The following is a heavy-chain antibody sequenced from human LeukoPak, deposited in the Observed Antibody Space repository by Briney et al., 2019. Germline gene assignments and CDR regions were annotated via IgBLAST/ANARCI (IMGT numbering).Heavy chain of an antibody. V-gene: IGHV3-11*06. CDR2: ISSSSTYT. CDR1: GFTFSDYH. J-gene: IGHJ4*02. CDR3: ARRDYYGSGSYPDY. D-gene: IGHD3-10*01. Sequence: PGGSLRLSCAASGFTFSDYHMSWIRQAPEKGLEWVSYISSSSTYTNYADSVKGRFTISRDNAKNSLYLQMNSLRAEDTAVYYCARRDYYGSGSYPDYWGQGTLVTVSS.